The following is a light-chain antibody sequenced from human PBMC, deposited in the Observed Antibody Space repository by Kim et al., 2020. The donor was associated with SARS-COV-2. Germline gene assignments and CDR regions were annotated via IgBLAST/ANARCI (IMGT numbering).Light chain of an antibody. Sequence: QSALTQPASVSGSLGQAITISCSGASSDIGNSKFVSWYQHHPGKAPKLLIWEVTNRPSGVSHRFSASKSGNTASLTISGLQSEDEAYYYCSSYGTLPVLFGGGTKVTVL. CDR3: SSYGTLPVL. CDR1: SSDIGNSKF. J-gene: IGLJ2*01. V-gene: IGLV2-23*02. CDR2: EVT.